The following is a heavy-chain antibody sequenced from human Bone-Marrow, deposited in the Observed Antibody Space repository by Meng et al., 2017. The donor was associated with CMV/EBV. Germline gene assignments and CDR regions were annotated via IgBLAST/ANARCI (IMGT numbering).Heavy chain of an antibody. CDR3: LYGGNAGCFDY. J-gene: IGHJ4*02. CDR2: IWYDGSNK. V-gene: IGHV3-33*01. CDR1: GFTFSSYG. D-gene: IGHD4-23*01. Sequence: GESLKIACAASGFTFSSYGMHWVRQAPGKGLEWVAVIWYDGSNKYYADSVKGRFTISRDNSKNTLYLQMNSLRAEDTAVYYCLYGGNAGCFDYWGQGTLVTVSS.